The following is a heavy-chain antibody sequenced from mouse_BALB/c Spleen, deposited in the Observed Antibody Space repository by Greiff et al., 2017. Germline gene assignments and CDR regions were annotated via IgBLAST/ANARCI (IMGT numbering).Heavy chain of an antibody. CDR2: ISSGSRTI. Sequence: DVMLVASGGGLVQPGGSRKLSCAASGFTFSSFGMHWVRQAPEKGLEWVAYISSGSRTIYYADTVKGRFTISRDNPKNTLFLQMTSLRSEDTAMYYCARGLLLYYAMDYWGQGTAGTVSS. V-gene: IGHV5-17*02. J-gene: IGHJ4*01. D-gene: IGHD2-3*01. CDR3: ARGLLLYYAMDY. CDR1: GFTFSSFG.